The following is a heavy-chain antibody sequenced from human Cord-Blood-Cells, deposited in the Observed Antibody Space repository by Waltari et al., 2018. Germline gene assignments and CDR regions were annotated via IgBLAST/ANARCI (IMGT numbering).Heavy chain of an antibody. D-gene: IGHD6-19*01. J-gene: IGHJ4*02. CDR2: ISSISSYI. V-gene: IGHV3-21*01. CDR3: AREGLV. CDR1: GFTFSSYS. Sequence: EVQLVESGGGLVKHGGSLRLSCAASGFTFSSYSMDWVRQAPGKGLEWVSSISSISSYIYSADSVKGRFTISRDNAKNSLNLQMNSMRAEDTAVYYCAREGLVWGQGTLVTVSS.